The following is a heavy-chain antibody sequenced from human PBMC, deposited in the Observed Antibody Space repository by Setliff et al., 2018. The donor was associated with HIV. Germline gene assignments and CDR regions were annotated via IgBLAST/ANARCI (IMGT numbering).Heavy chain of an antibody. CDR3: ARHQGKYYDSSGYSGWFFDL. CDR2: VYYTGST. CDR1: GGSISSYY. J-gene: IGHJ2*01. V-gene: IGHV4-59*08. D-gene: IGHD3-22*01. Sequence: PSETLSLTCTVSGGSISSYYWSWIRQPPGKGLEWIGYVYYTGSTYYNPSLKSRVTISIDTSKNQFSLKLSSVTAADTAVYYCARHQGKYYDSSGYSGWFFDLWGRGTLVTVSS.